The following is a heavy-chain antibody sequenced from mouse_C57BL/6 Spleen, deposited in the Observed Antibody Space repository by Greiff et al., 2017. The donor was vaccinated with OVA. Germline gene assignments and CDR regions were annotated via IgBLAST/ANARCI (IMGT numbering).Heavy chain of an antibody. CDR2: ISSGGSYT. V-gene: IGHV5-6*01. Sequence: EVQLVESGGDLVKPGGSLKLSCAASGFTFSSYGMSWVRQTPDKRLEWVATISSGGSYTYYPDSVKGRFTISRDNAKNTLYLQMSSLKSEDTAMYYCARGAYGYDFDYWGQGTTLTVSS. CDR3: ARGAYGYDFDY. CDR1: GFTFSSYG. D-gene: IGHD2-2*01. J-gene: IGHJ2*01.